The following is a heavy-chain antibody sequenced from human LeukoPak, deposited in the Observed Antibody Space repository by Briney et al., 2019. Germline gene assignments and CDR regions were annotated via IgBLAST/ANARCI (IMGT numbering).Heavy chain of an antibody. J-gene: IGHJ4*02. CDR1: GFTFSSYW. CDR3: ARAQTGSCYSTVVY. V-gene: IGHV3-30-3*01. D-gene: IGHD2-15*01. CDR2: ISYDGSNK. Sequence: PGGSLRLSCAASGFTFSSYWMSWVRQAPGKGLEWVAVISYDGSNKYYADSVKGRFTISRDNSKNTLYLQMNSLRAEDTAMFYCARAQTGSCYSTVVYWGQGTLVTVSS.